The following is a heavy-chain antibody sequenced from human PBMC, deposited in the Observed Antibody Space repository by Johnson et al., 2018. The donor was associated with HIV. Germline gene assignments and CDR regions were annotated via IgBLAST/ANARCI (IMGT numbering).Heavy chain of an antibody. CDR3: AKVKLELRYGAYDI. Sequence: QVQLVESGGGVVQPGRSLRLSCAASGFTFDDYAMHWVRQAPGKGLEWVAFIRYDGSNKYYADSVKGRFTISRDNSKNTLYLQMNSLRAEDTAVYYCAKVKLELRYGAYDIWGQGTMVTVSS. CDR1: GFTFDDYA. CDR2: IRYDGSNK. D-gene: IGHD1-7*01. J-gene: IGHJ3*02. V-gene: IGHV3-30*02.